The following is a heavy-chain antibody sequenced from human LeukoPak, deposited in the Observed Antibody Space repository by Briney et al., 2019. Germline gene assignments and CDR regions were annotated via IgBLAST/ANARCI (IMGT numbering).Heavy chain of an antibody. CDR2: IYYSGST. V-gene: IGHV4-31*03. J-gene: IGHJ6*02. Sequence: PSETLSLTCTVSGGSISSGGYYWSWIRQHPGKGLEWIGYIYYSGSTYYNPSLKSRVTISVDTSKNQFSLKLRSVTAADTAVYYCASLYGSGSYYYYGMDVWGQGTTVTVSS. D-gene: IGHD3-10*01. CDR3: ASLYGSGSYYYYGMDV. CDR1: GGSISSGGYY.